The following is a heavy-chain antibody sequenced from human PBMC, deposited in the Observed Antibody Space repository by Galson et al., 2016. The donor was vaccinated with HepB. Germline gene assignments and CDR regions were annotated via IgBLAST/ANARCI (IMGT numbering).Heavy chain of an antibody. CDR2: IKGEGSQR. V-gene: IGHV3-7*01. D-gene: IGHD2-2*01. CDR1: GFSFSSYW. CDR3: VREPRPGAYYYDY. J-gene: IGHJ4*02. Sequence: SLRLSCAASGFSFSSYWMTWVRQAPGKGLEWVANIKGEGSQRYHVDSVKGRFSISRDNAKDSLYLQMDALRADDTAMYYCVREPRPGAYYYDYWGQGTLVTVSS.